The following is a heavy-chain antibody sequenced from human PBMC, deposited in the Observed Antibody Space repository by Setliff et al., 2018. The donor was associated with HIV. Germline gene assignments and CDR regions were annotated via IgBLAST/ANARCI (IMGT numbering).Heavy chain of an antibody. Sequence: LSLTCTVSGGSMTGQYWSWIRQPPGKGLEWIGYIYSTGNTYYSPSLKSRVTISIDTSKNQFSLKLTSVTAADTAVYYCARLEPNYYYYYMDVWGKGTTVTVSS. V-gene: IGHV4-59*11. CDR3: ARLEPNYYYYYMDV. J-gene: IGHJ6*03. CDR2: IYSTGNT. D-gene: IGHD1-1*01. CDR1: GGSMTGQY.